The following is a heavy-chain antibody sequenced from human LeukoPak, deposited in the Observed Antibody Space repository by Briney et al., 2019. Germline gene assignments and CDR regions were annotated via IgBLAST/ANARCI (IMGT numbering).Heavy chain of an antibody. CDR2: ISGSGTSA. Sequence: PGGSLRLSCAASGFTFSNYAMSWVRQAPGKGLEWVSGISGSGTSAYYADSVKGRFTISRDNSKNTLYLQMNSLRAEDTALYYCARELRIAVAGTKDYWGQGTLVTVSS. J-gene: IGHJ4*02. D-gene: IGHD6-19*01. CDR3: ARELRIAVAGTKDY. CDR1: GFTFSNYA. V-gene: IGHV3-23*01.